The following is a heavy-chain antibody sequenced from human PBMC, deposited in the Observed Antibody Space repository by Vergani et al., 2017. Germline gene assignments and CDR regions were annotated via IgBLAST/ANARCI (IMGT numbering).Heavy chain of an antibody. V-gene: IGHV4-59*01. CDR2: IYYSGST. CDR1: GGSISSYY. D-gene: IGHD1-20*01. J-gene: IGHJ6*03. CDR3: ARVGRITGTILTYYYYYYMDV. Sequence: QVQLQESGPGLVKPSETLSLTCTVSGGSISSYYWSWIRQPPGKGLEWIGYIYYSGSTNYNPPLKSRVTISVDTSKNQFSLKLSSVTAADTAVYYCARVGRITGTILTYYYYYYMDVWGKGTTVTVSS.